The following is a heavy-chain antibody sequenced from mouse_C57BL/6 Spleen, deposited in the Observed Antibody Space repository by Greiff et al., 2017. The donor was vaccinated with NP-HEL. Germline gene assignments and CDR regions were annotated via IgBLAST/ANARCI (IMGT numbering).Heavy chain of an antibody. V-gene: IGHV5-16*01. J-gene: IGHJ4*01. CDR2: INYDGSST. D-gene: IGHD2-4*01. CDR3: ARLYYDYDAGYAMDY. Sequence: DVQLVESEGGLVQPGSSMKLSCTASGFTFSDYYMAWVRQVPEKGLEWVANINYDGSSTYYLDSLKSRFIISRDNAKNILYLQMSSLKSEDTATYYCARLYYDYDAGYAMDYWGQGTSVTVSS. CDR1: GFTFSDYY.